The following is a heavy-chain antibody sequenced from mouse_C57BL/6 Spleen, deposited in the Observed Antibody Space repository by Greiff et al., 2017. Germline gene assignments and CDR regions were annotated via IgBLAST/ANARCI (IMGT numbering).Heavy chain of an antibody. CDR2: IWRGGST. CDR1: GFSLTSYG. Sequence: VKLQESGPGLVQPSQCLPITCTASGFSLTSYGVHWVRQYPGKGLEWLGVIWRGGSTDYNATFISRLSISKDNSKGQVFFKMNSLQTDDTAIYYGARDDSYTSALSTINYWGQGASVTVSS. V-gene: IGHV2-2*01. J-gene: IGHJ4*01. D-gene: IGHD2-3*01. CDR3: ARDDSYTSALSTINY.